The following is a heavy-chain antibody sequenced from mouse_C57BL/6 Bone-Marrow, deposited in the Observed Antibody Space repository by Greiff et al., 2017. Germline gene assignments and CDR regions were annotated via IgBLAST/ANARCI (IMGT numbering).Heavy chain of an antibody. J-gene: IGHJ2*01. CDR2: IYPRSGST. CDR3: ARGDY. V-gene: IGHV1-81*01. Sequence: VKLMESGAELARPGASVKLSCKASGYTFTSYGISWVKQRTGQGLEWIGGIYPRSGSTYYNEKFKGKATLTADKPSSTAYMALRSLTSDDSAVPFCARGDYWGQGTTLTVSS. CDR1: GYTFTSYG.